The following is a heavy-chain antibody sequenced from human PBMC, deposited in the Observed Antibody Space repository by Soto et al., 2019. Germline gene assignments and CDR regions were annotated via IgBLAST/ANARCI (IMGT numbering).Heavy chain of an antibody. CDR2: IIPYYNTL. CDR3: ASGASRWYPYFFDS. D-gene: IGHD6-13*01. J-gene: IGHJ4*02. CDR1: EGTFNSFA. V-gene: IGHV1-69*01. Sequence: QAQVVQSGAEVRKPGSSVKLSCKASEGTFNSFAIAWVRQAPGQGLEWMGGIIPYYNTLNYAQKFQDRVTITADDSTNTVYMELSSLRSDDTAVYFCASGASRWYPYFFDSWAQGTLVTVSS.